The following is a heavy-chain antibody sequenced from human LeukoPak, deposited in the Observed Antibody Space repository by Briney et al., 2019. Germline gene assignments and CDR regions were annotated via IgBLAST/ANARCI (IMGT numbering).Heavy chain of an antibody. CDR1: GYTFTGYY. V-gene: IGHV1-2*04. CDR3: ARADILTGPLDY. Sequence: ASVKVSCRASGYTFTGYYMHWVRQAPGQGLEWMGWINPNSGGTNYAQKFQGWVTMTRDTSISTAYMELSRLRSDDTAVYYCARADILTGPLDYWGQGTLVTVSS. CDR2: INPNSGGT. J-gene: IGHJ4*02. D-gene: IGHD3-9*01.